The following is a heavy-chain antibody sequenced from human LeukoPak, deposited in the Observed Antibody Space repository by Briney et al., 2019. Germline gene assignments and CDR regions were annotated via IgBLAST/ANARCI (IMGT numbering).Heavy chain of an antibody. CDR3: ARSGSH. J-gene: IGHJ4*02. CDR2: ISYDESTK. Sequence: GRSLRLSCAASGFTFSNYAMHWVRQAPGKGLDWVAVISYDESTKYYADSVKGRFTISRDNSKNTLYLQMNSLRAEDTAVYYCARSGSHWGQGTLVTVSS. V-gene: IGHV3-30*04. D-gene: IGHD3-10*01. CDR1: GFTFSNYA.